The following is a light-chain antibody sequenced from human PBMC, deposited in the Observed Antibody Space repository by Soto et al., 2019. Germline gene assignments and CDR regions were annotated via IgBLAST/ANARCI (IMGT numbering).Light chain of an antibody. V-gene: IGLV2-14*01. J-gene: IGLJ3*02. CDR2: EVT. CDR3: NSYTSSTTWV. CDR1: SSDVGGYNY. Sequence: QSALTQPASVSGSPGQSITISCTGTSSDVGGYNYVSWYQQYPGKAPKLLIYEVTNRPSGVSTRFSGSKSGTTASLTISGLQTEDEADYYCNSYTSSTTWVFGGGTQLTVL.